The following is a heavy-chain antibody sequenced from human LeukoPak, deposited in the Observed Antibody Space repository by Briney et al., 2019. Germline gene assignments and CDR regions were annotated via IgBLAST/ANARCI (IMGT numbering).Heavy chain of an antibody. J-gene: IGHJ6*03. Sequence: SETLSLTCSVSGGSIRSGEHHWAWVRQPPGKGLEFIGSLDESGRPYYNRPLKSRVSISGDTSGKQFSLNLTSVTAADTAVYFCARDLGGYPFFMDVWGRGTTVIVSS. V-gene: IGHV4-39*07. CDR3: ARDLGGYPFFMDV. D-gene: IGHD2-15*01. CDR2: LDESGRP. CDR1: GGSIRSGEHH.